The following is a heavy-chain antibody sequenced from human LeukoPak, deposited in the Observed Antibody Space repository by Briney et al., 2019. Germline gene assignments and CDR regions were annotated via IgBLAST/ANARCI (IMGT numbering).Heavy chain of an antibody. CDR3: ARDNNWGFDF. Sequence: GGSLRLSCAASGFVFSDYSMNWVRQAPGKGLEWVSNIRGCGSGSGSGMYYADSVKGRFTISRDNAKNSLYLQMSSLRAEDTAFYYCARDNNWGFDFWGQGALVTVSS. CDR2: IRGCGSGSGSGM. CDR1: GFVFSDYS. D-gene: IGHD7-27*01. V-gene: IGHV3-48*04. J-gene: IGHJ4*02.